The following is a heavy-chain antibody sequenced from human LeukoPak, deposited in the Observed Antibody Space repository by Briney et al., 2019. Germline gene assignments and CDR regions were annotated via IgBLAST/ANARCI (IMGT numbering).Heavy chain of an antibody. J-gene: IGHJ6*03. V-gene: IGHV3-7*01. CDR1: GFTFSSYE. CDR3: ARVKVYCSGGSCYFPDYYMDV. D-gene: IGHD2-15*01. Sequence: GGSLRLSCAASGFTFSSYEMNWVRQAPGKGLEWVANIKQDGSEKYYVDSVKGRFTISRDNAKNSLYLQMNSLRAEDTAVYYCARVKVYCSGGSCYFPDYYMDVWGKGTTVTVSS. CDR2: IKQDGSEK.